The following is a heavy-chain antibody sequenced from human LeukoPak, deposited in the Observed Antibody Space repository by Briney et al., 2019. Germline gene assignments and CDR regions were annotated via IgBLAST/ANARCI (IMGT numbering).Heavy chain of an antibody. J-gene: IGHJ4*02. Sequence: ASVKVSCKTSGYTFSTHWMHWVRQAPGQGLEWMGWINPNSGGTNYAQKFQGRVTMTRDTSISTAYMELSRLRSDDTAVYYCARDLFDTYYYDSSGYTPPGLGYWGQGTLVTVSS. CDR1: GYTFSTHW. V-gene: IGHV1-2*02. D-gene: IGHD3-22*01. CDR2: INPNSGGT. CDR3: ARDLFDTYYYDSSGYTPPGLGY.